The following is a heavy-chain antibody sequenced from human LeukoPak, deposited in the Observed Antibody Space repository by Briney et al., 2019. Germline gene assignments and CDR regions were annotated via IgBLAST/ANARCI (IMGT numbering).Heavy chain of an antibody. CDR2: ISYDGSNK. CDR3: ARVGSRPSEGWFGETYEADY. D-gene: IGHD3-10*01. CDR1: GFTFSSYA. Sequence: PGRSLRLSCAASGFTFSSYAMHWVRQAPGKGLEWVAVISYDGSNKYYADSVKGRFTISRDNSKNTLYLQMNSLRAEDTAVYYCARVGSRPSEGWFGETYEADYWGQGTLVTVSS. J-gene: IGHJ4*02. V-gene: IGHV3-30*04.